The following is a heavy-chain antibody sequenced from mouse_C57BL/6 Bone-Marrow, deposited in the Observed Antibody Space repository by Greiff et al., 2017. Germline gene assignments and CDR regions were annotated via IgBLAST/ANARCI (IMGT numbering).Heavy chain of an antibody. D-gene: IGHD1-1*01. CDR3: AREIYYYGSSPPWFAY. CDR1: GYTFTSYW. Sequence: QVQLQQPGAELVMPGASVKLSCKASGYTFTSYWMHWVKQRPGQGLEWIGEIDPSDSYTNYNQKFKGKATLTVDKSSSTAYMQLSSLTSEASAVYYCAREIYYYGSSPPWFAYWGQGTLVTVSA. CDR2: IDPSDSYT. V-gene: IGHV1-69*01. J-gene: IGHJ3*01.